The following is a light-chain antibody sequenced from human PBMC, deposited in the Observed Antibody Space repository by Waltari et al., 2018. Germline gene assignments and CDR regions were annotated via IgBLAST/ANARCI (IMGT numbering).Light chain of an antibody. Sequence: DIQMTQSPSTLSASIGDRVTFSCRASQSIADWLAWYQQKPGQPPKLLIHKASTLQGGVPSRFSGSGSGTEFTLTITSLQPDDSATYYCQQYSRFSTFGQGTKVVIK. J-gene: IGKJ1*01. V-gene: IGKV1-5*03. CDR2: KAS. CDR1: QSIADW. CDR3: QQYSRFST.